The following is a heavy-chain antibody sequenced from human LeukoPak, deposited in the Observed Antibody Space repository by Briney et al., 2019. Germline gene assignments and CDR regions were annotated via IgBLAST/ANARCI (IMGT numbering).Heavy chain of an antibody. J-gene: IGHJ5*02. CDR1: GFTLSTSG. CDR3: AKGFDCSSTSCYIGSGWFDP. CDR2: ISYDGSNK. Sequence: GGSLRLSCAASGFTLSTSGMHWVRQAPGKGLEWLAVISYDGSNKYYADSVKGRFTISRDNSKNTLYLQMNSLRAEDTAVYYCAKGFDCSSTSCYIGSGWFDPWGQGTLVIVSP. V-gene: IGHV3-30*18. D-gene: IGHD2-2*02.